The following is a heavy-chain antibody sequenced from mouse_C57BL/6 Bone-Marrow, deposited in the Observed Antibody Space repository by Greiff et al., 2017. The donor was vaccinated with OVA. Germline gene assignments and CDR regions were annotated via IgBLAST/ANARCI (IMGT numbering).Heavy chain of an antibody. CDR1: GYTFTSYW. CDR2: IHPNSGST. CDR3: ARRGYSNHADAY. Sequence: QVQLQQPGAELVKPGASVKLSCKASGYTFTSYWMHWVKQRPGQGLEWIGMIHPNSGSTNYNEKFKSKATLTVDKSSSTAYMQLSSLTSEDSAVYYSARRGYSNHADAYWGQGTLVTVSA. J-gene: IGHJ3*01. V-gene: IGHV1-64*01. D-gene: IGHD2-5*01.